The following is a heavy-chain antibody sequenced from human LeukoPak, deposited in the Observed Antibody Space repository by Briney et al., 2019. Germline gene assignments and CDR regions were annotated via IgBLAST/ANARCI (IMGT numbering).Heavy chain of an antibody. CDR2: IIPILGIA. J-gene: IGHJ4*02. D-gene: IGHD3-22*01. Sequence: ASVKVSCKASGGTFSSYAISWVRQAPGQGLEWMGRIIPILGIANYAQKFQGRVTITADKSTSTAYMELSSLRSEDTAVYYCAREEVYYDSSGYYEKPYYFDYWGQGTLVTVSS. V-gene: IGHV1-69*04. CDR3: AREEVYYDSSGYYEKPYYFDY. CDR1: GGTFSSYA.